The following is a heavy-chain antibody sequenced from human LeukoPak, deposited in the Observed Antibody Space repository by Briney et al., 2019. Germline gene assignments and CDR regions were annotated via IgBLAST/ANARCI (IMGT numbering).Heavy chain of an antibody. D-gene: IGHD7-27*01. V-gene: IGHV4-59*01. Sequence: SETLSLTCTVSGGSISSYYWSWIRQPPGKGLEWIGYIYYSGSTNYNPSLKSRVTISVDRSKNQFSLKLSSVTAADTAVYYCATSPPGDRFDYWGQGTLVTVSS. CDR2: IYYSGST. CDR3: ATSPPGDRFDY. CDR1: GGSISSYY. J-gene: IGHJ4*02.